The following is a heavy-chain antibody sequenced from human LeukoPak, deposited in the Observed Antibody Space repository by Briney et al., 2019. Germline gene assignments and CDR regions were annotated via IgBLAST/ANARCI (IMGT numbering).Heavy chain of an antibody. D-gene: IGHD1-20*01. J-gene: IGHJ6*04. CDR1: GYTFTSYG. CDR3: ARGGITGTTAGYYGMDV. Sequence: ASVKVSCKASGYTFTSYGISCVRQAPGQGLEWMGWISAYNGNTNYAQKLQGRVTMTTDTSTSTAYMELRSLRSDDTAVYYCARGGITGTTAGYYGMDVWGKGTTVTVSS. V-gene: IGHV1-18*04. CDR2: ISAYNGNT.